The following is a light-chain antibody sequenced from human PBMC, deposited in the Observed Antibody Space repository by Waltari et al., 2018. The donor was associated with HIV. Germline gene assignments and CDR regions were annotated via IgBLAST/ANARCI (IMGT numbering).Light chain of an antibody. CDR2: SNN. V-gene: IGLV1-44*01. Sequence: QSVLTQPPSVSGTPGQRVTISCSGSSSNIGDNAVSWYHQFPGTAPKLHIYSNNRRPSGVPDRLSGSKSGTSASLAVSGLQSEDEADYYCATLDDSLNGPVVGGGTKVTVL. CDR1: SSNIGDNA. J-gene: IGLJ2*01. CDR3: ATLDDSLNGPV.